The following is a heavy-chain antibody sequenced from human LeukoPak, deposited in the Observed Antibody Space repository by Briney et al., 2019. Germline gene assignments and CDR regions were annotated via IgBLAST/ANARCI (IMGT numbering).Heavy chain of an antibody. CDR2: IGAYNGET. CDR3: ARGGYYGSGSFPDY. J-gene: IGHJ4*02. V-gene: IGHV1-18*01. D-gene: IGHD3-10*01. Sequence: ASVKVSCKASGYTFSSHGINWVRQAPGQGLEWMGWIGAYNGETNYAQQFQGRVTMTTDTSTSTAYMELRSLRSDDTAVYYCARGGYYGSGSFPDYWGQGTLVTVSS. CDR1: GYTFSSHG.